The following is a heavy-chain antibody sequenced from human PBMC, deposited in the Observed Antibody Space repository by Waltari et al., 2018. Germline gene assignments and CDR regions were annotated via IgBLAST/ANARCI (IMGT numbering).Heavy chain of an antibody. V-gene: IGHV3-30*18. CDR2: IAYDGSIQ. CDR3: VKGLDTDMAKMGDC. D-gene: IGHD5-18*01. CDR1: GFGCSSFG. Sequence: QAQLVESGGGVVQPGRSLRLSCVASGFGCSSFGWHWVRQAPGKGLEWVAVIAYDGSIQFYADSVKGRFTISRDNSKGALYLQMNSLRAEDTAVYYCVKGLDTDMAKMGDCWGQGTLVTVSS. J-gene: IGHJ4*02.